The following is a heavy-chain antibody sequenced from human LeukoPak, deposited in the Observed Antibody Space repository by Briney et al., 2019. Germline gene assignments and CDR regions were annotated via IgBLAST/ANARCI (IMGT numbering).Heavy chain of an antibody. D-gene: IGHD7-27*01. Sequence: SETLSLTCTVSGGSISSYYWSWIRQPPGKGLEWIGYIYYSGSTNYNPSLKSRVTISVDTSKNQFSLKRSSVTAADTAVYYCARDNWGWGYFDYWGQGTLVTVSS. CDR3: ARDNWGWGYFDY. CDR1: GGSISSYY. V-gene: IGHV4-59*01. J-gene: IGHJ4*02. CDR2: IYYSGST.